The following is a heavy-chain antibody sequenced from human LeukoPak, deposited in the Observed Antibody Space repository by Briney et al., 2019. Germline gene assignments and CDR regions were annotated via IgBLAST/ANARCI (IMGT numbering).Heavy chain of an antibody. V-gene: IGHV3-64*01. CDR2: ISSNGGST. J-gene: IGHJ4*02. D-gene: IGHD6-19*01. CDR3: AKSYSSGWSAYFDY. Sequence: GGSLRLSCAASGFTFSSYAMHWVRQAPGKGLEYVSAISSNGGSTYYANSVKGRFTISRDNSKNTLYLQMGSLRAEDMAVYYCAKSYSSGWSAYFDYWGQGTLVTVSS. CDR1: GFTFSSYA.